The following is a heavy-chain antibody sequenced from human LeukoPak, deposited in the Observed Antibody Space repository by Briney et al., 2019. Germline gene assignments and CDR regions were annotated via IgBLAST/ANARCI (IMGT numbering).Heavy chain of an antibody. CDR2: INHSGST. J-gene: IGHJ4*02. CDR1: GGSFSGFY. D-gene: IGHD2-2*01. CDR3: ARVFLQDIVVVPAAPGFDY. Sequence: SETLSLTCAVYGGSFSGFYWSWIRQPSGKGLEWIGEINHSGSTNYNPSLKSLVTISVDTSKNQFSLKLSSVTAADTAVYYCARVFLQDIVVVPAAPGFDYWGQGTLVTVSS. V-gene: IGHV4-34*01.